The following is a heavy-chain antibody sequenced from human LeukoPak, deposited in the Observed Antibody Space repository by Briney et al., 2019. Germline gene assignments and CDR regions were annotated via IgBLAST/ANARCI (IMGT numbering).Heavy chain of an antibody. V-gene: IGHV3-21*01. CDR3: ARALWSGPVYYGMDV. CDR2: ISSISSYI. CDR1: GITFSRFW. D-gene: IGHD3-10*01. J-gene: IGHJ6*02. Sequence: GGSLRLSCAASGITFSRFWMSWVRQAPGKGLEWVSSISSISSYIYYADSMKGRFTISRDNAKNSLYLQMNSLRAEDTAVYYCARALWSGPVYYGMDVWGQGTTVTVSS.